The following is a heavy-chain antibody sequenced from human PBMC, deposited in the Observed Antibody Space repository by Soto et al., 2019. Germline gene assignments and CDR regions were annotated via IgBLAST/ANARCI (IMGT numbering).Heavy chain of an antibody. CDR1: GFTFSSYA. D-gene: IGHD3-10*01. V-gene: IGHV3-23*01. J-gene: IGHJ6*02. CDR3: AKAARVRGVIITGHIMDV. CDR2: ISGSGGST. Sequence: GGSLRLSCAASGFTFSSYAMSWVRQAPGKGLEWVSAISGSGGSTYYADSVKGRFTISRDNSKNTLYLQMNSLRAEDTAVYYCAKAARVRGVIITGHIMDVWGQGTTVTVSS.